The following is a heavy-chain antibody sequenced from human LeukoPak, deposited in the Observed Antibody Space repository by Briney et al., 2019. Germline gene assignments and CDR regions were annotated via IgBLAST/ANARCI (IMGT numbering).Heavy chain of an antibody. CDR2: IYYSGIT. V-gene: IGHV4-39*01. J-gene: IGHJ6*03. CDR1: GASISSSDRY. Sequence: SETLSLTCTVSGASISSSDRYWGWIRQPPGKGLEWIGSIYYSGITYHNPSLKSRVTISVDTSNNQFSLKMSSVTAADTAVYFCARHQEGMVRGVLYYMDVWGKGTTVVISS. D-gene: IGHD3-10*01. CDR3: ARHQEGMVRGVLYYMDV.